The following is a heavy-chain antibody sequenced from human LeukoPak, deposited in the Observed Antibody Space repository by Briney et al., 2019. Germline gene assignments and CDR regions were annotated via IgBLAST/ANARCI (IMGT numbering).Heavy chain of an antibody. J-gene: IGHJ5*02. CDR2: MNPNSGNT. D-gene: IGHD2-15*01. CDR3: ARGSYRYCSGGSCYHYSNWFDP. V-gene: IGHV1-8*01. Sequence: GASVKVSCKASGYTFTSYDINWVRQATGQGLEWMGWMNPNSGNTGYAQKFQGRVTMTRNTSISTAYMELSSLRSEDTAVYYCARGSYRYCSGGSCYHYSNWFDPWGQGTLVTVPS. CDR1: GYTFTSYD.